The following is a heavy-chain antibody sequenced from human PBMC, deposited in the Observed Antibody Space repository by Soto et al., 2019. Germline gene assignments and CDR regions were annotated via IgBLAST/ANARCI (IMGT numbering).Heavy chain of an antibody. CDR3: ARDTVEMATSYWYFDL. V-gene: IGHV3-48*03. CDR1: GFTFSSYE. CDR2: ISSSGSTI. J-gene: IGHJ2*01. Sequence: GGSLRLSCAASGFTFSSYEMNWVRQAPGKGLGWVSYISSSGSTIYYADSVKGRFTISRDNAKNSLYLQMNSLRAEDTAVYYCARDTVEMATSYWYFDLWGRGTLVTVSS. D-gene: IGHD4-4*01.